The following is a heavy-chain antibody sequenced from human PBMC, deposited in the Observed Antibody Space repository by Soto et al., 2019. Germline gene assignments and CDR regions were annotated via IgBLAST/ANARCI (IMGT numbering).Heavy chain of an antibody. CDR1: GFIFNEYG. CDR3: ARWGCSGSNCNLNQRSYDL. D-gene: IGHD2-15*01. CDR2: IWYDGSNK. Sequence: QVQLVESGGGVVQPGRSLRLSCAASGFIFNEYGMHWVRQAPGKGLEWVAVIWYDGSNKYYADSVKGRFTISRDNSKNTMSLQMNSLRAEDTAVYYCARWGCSGSNCNLNQRSYDLWGQGTPVTVSS. V-gene: IGHV3-33*03. J-gene: IGHJ4*02.